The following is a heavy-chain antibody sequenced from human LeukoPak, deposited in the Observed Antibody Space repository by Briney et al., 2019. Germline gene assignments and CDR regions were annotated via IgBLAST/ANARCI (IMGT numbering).Heavy chain of an antibody. J-gene: IGHJ3*02. CDR1: GYTLTTYG. D-gene: IGHD1-7*01. V-gene: IGHV1-18*01. CDR2: ISAYNGNT. CDR3: ARPRITGTSGAFDI. Sequence: ASVKVSCKASGYTLTTYGISWVRQAPGQGLEWMGWISAYNGNTNFAQKLQRRVTMTTDTSTSTAYMELRGLRSDDTAVYYCARPRITGTSGAFDIWGQGTMVTVSS.